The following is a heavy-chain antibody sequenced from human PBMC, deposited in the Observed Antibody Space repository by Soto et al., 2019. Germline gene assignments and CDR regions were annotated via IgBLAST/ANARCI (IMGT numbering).Heavy chain of an antibody. V-gene: IGHV4-39*01. CDR2: IYYSGST. CDR1: GGSISSSSYY. Sequence: SETLSLTCTVSGGSISSSSYYWGWIRQPPGKGLEWIGSIYYSGSTYYNPSLKSRVTISVDTSKNQFSLKLSSVTAADTAVYYCARSIAVAGGPYYYYGMDVWGQGTTVTVSS. CDR3: ARSIAVAGGPYYYYGMDV. J-gene: IGHJ6*02. D-gene: IGHD6-19*01.